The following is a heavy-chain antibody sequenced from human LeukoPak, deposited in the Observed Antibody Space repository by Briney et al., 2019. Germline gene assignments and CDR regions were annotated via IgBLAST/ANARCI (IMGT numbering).Heavy chain of an antibody. CDR1: GYTFTGYY. Sequence: ASVTVSCKASGYTFTGYYMHWVRQAPGQGREWMGWINPNSGGTNYAQKFQGRVTMTRDTSISTAYLELSRLRSDDTAVYYCARGRSTNGTFFIYWGQGTLVTVSS. CDR2: INPNSGGT. D-gene: IGHD1-1*01. V-gene: IGHV1-2*02. CDR3: ARGRSTNGTFFIY. J-gene: IGHJ4*02.